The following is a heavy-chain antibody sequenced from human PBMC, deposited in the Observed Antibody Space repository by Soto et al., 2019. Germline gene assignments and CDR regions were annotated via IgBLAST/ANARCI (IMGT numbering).Heavy chain of an antibody. CDR3: ARETYRGFYFDY. Sequence: QPGGSLRLSCVASGFTFTDYWTHWVRQAPGKGLVWVSRINSDGSSTSYADSVTGRFTISRDNAKNTLYLQMNSLRVEDTALYYCARETYRGFYFDYWGQGTLVTAPQ. CDR2: INSDGSST. D-gene: IGHD4-4*01. CDR1: GFTFTDYW. J-gene: IGHJ4*02. V-gene: IGHV3-74*01.